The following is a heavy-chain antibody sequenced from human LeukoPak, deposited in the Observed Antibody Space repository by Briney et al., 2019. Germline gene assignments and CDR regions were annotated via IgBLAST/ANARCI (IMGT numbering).Heavy chain of an antibody. CDR1: GFTFSRYW. J-gene: IGHJ1*01. CDR2: LNEDGRTT. D-gene: IGHD1-26*01. V-gene: IGHV3-74*01. CDR3: ARDLGGIAGS. Sequence: GGSLRLSCAASGFTFSRYWMHWVRQVPGKGLDWVSRLNEDGRTTAYADSVQGRFTIYRDNSQNTLYLQMNSLRAEDTALYYCARDLGGIAGSWGQGALVTVSS.